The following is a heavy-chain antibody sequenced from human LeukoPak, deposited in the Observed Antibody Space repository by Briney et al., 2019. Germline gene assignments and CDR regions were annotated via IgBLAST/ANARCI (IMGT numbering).Heavy chain of an antibody. CDR3: ARELMDRYGLFDY. CDR2: ISSSGGTI. CDR1: GVTFRTYG. V-gene: IGHV3-11*04. Sequence: GGSLRLSCTASGVTFRTYGMSWIRQAPGKGLEWLSYISSSGGTIYYADSVKGRFTISRDNAKNSLFLQMNSLRAEDTAVYYCARELMDRYGLFDYWGQGTLVTVSS. D-gene: IGHD3-10*01. J-gene: IGHJ4*02.